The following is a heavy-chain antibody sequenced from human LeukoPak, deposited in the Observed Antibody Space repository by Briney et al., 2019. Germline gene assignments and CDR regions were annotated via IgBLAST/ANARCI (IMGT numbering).Heavy chain of an antibody. CDR2: FDPEDGET. V-gene: IGHV1-24*01. CDR1: GYTLTELS. J-gene: IGHJ3*02. D-gene: IGHD5-12*01. Sequence: ASVTVSFKVSGYTLTELSMHWVRQAPGKGLEWMGGFDPEDGETIYAQKFQGRVTMTEDTSTDTAYMELSSLRSEDTAVYYCATAKGGYGAFDIWGQGTMVTVSS. CDR3: ATAKGGYGAFDI.